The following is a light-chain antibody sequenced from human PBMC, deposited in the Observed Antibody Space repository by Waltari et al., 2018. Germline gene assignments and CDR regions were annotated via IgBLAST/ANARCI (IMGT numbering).Light chain of an antibody. CDR2: EGS. CDR1: SSDVRRYNL. Sequence: QSALTQPASVSVSPGQSITISCTGTSSDVRRYNLVSWYQQHPGKAPKLMIYEGSKRPSGVSNRFSGSKSGNTASLTHSGLQAEAEADYYCCSYAGSSNWVFGGGTKLTVL. CDR3: CSYAGSSNWV. J-gene: IGLJ3*02. V-gene: IGLV2-23*01.